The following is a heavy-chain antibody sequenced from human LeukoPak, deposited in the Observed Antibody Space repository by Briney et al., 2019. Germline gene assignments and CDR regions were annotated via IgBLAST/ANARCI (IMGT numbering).Heavy chain of an antibody. D-gene: IGHD3-10*01. CDR3: ARDFTMVHTAPGY. CDR1: GYTLTELS. J-gene: IGHJ4*02. CDR2: FDPEDGET. Sequence: ASVKVSCKVSGYTLTELSMHWARQAPGKGLEWMGGFDPEDGETIYAQKFQGRVTMTEDTSTDTAYMELNSLRSDDTAVYYCARDFTMVHTAPGYWGQGTLVTVSS. V-gene: IGHV1-24*01.